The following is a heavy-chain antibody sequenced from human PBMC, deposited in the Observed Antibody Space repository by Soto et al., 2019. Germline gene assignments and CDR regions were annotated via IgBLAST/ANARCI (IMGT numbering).Heavy chain of an antibody. CDR2: IYYSGST. J-gene: IGHJ6*02. V-gene: IGHV4-59*01. D-gene: IGHD3-10*01. CDR1: GGSISSYY. CDR3: ARDVAYYGSGSYYNETYYYYGMDV. Sequence: PSETLSLTCTVSGGSISSYYWSWIRQPPGKGLEWIGYIYYSGSTNYNPSLKSRVTISVDTSKNQFSLKLSSVTAADTAVYYCARDVAYYGSGSYYNETYYYYGMDVWGQGTTVTGSS.